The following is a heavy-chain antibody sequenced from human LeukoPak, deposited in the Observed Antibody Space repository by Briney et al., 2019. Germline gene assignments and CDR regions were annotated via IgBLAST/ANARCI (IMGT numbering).Heavy chain of an antibody. J-gene: IGHJ3*02. V-gene: IGHV3-21*01. CDR1: GFTFSSSA. CDR2: ISSSSSYI. CDR3: ARDSMADAFDI. Sequence: GGSLRLSCAASGFTFSSSAMSWVRQVPGKGLEWVSSISSSSSYIYYADSVKGRFTISRDNAKNSLYLQMNSLRAEDTAVYYCARDSMADAFDIWGQGTMVTVSS. D-gene: IGHD2-8*01.